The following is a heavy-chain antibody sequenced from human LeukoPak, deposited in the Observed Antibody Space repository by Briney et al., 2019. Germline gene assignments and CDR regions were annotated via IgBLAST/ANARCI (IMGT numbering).Heavy chain of an antibody. Sequence: SGGSLRLSCAASGFTFSSYAMSWVRQAPGKGLEWVSAISGSGGSTYYADSVKGRFTISRDNSKNTLYLQMNSLRAEDTAVYYCAKDPPGYYYDSSGYTLWGQGTLVTVSS. D-gene: IGHD3-22*01. CDR1: GFTFSSYA. CDR2: ISGSGGST. J-gene: IGHJ4*02. CDR3: AKDPPGYYYDSSGYTL. V-gene: IGHV3-23*01.